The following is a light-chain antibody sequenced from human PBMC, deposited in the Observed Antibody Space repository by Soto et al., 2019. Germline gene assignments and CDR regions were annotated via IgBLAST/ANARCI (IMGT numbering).Light chain of an antibody. V-gene: IGKV3-11*01. CDR2: DAS. J-gene: IGKJ4*01. CDR1: QSVRSY. CDR3: QQRSNWPLT. Sequence: EIVLTQSPATLSLSPGERATLSCRASQSVRSYLAWYQHKHGQAPRLLIYDASNRHTGIPARFSGSGSGTDFTLTISSLEPEDFAVYYCQQRSNWPLTFGGGTKVDIK.